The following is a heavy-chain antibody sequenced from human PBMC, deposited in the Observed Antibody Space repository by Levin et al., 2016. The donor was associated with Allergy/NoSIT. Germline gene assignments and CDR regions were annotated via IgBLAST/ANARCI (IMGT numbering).Heavy chain of an antibody. D-gene: IGHD3-3*01. J-gene: IGHJ6*03. CDR3: ARDGTYYDFWSGYYFTESYYYYYMDV. Sequence: WIRQPPGKGLEWVAVISYDGSNKYYADSVKGRFTISRDNSKNTLYLQMNSLRAEDTAVYYCARDGTYYDFWSGYYFTESYYYYYMDVWGKGTTVTVSS. CDR2: ISYDGSNK. V-gene: IGHV3-30*04.